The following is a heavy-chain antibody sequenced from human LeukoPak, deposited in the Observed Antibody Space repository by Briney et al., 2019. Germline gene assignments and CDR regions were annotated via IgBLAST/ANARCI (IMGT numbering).Heavy chain of an antibody. CDR3: AKALVRGDFDY. V-gene: IGHV3-23*01. D-gene: IGHD3-10*01. CDR1: GITFSSYA. Sequence: PGGSLRLSCAASGITFSSYAMSWVRQAPGKGLEWVSGITDSGGTTYSADSVKGRFTISRDNSKNTLFLQMNSLRAEDTAIYYCAKALVRGDFDYWGQGTLVTVSS. CDR2: ITDSGGTT. J-gene: IGHJ4*02.